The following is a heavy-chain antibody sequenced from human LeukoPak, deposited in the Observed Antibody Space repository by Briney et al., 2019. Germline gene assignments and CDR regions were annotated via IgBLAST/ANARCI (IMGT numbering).Heavy chain of an antibody. CDR1: GFTFSSYA. CDR3: AKTSSSSWYPNWFDP. D-gene: IGHD6-13*01. J-gene: IGHJ5*02. CDR2: ISGSGGST. V-gene: IGHV3-23*01. Sequence: GGSLRLSCAASGFTFSSYAMSWVRQAPGKGLRWVSAISGSGGSTYYADSVKGRFTISRDNSKNTLYLQMNSLRAEDTAVYYCAKTSSSSWYPNWFDPWGQGTLVTVSS.